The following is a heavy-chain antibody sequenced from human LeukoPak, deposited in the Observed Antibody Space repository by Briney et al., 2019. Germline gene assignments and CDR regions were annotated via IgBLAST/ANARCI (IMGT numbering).Heavy chain of an antibody. CDR2: IHYSGNT. J-gene: IGHJ4*02. CDR1: GGSFSNYY. Sequence: SPSETLSLTCTVSGGSFSNYYWNWIRQPPGKGLEWLGNIHYSGNTHYSPALKSRVTISADTSKNQFSLKLTSVTAADTAVYYCARQTRYSYGGDTLDYWGQGTLVTVSS. V-gene: IGHV4-59*08. D-gene: IGHD5-18*01. CDR3: ARQTRYSYGGDTLDY.